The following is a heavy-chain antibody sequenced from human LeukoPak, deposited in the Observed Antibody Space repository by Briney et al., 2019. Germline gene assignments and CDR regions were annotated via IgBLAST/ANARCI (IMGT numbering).Heavy chain of an antibody. D-gene: IGHD4-17*01. CDR2: IIPIFGTA. V-gene: IGHV1-69*06. J-gene: IGHJ6*02. CDR1: VGTFSSYA. Sequence: ASVKVSCKASVGTFSSYAISWVRQAPGQGLEWMGGIIPIFGTANYAQKFQGRVTITADKSTSTAYMELSSLRSEDTAVYYCARGRITVTTFHYYGMDVWGQGTTVTVSS. CDR3: ARGRITVTTFHYYGMDV.